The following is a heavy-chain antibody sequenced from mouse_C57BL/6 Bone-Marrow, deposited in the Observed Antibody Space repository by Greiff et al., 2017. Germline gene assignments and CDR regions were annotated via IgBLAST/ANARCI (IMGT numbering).Heavy chain of an antibody. V-gene: IGHV1-55*01. Sequence: QVQLQQPGAELVKPGASVKMSCKASGYTFTSYWITWVKQRPGQGLEWIGDIYPGSGSTNYNEKFKSKATLTVDTSSRTAYMQLSSLTSEDSAVYYCASSTMVTTTGYYFDYWGQGTTLTVSS. CDR1: GYTFTSYW. D-gene: IGHD2-2*01. J-gene: IGHJ2*01. CDR3: ASSTMVTTTGYYFDY. CDR2: IYPGSGST.